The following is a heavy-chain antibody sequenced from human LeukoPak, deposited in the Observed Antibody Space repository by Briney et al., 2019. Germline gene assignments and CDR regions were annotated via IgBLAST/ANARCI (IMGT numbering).Heavy chain of an antibody. CDR2: INPSGGST. V-gene: IGHV1-46*03. Sequence: ASVKVSCKASGYTFTSYYMHWVRQAPGQGLEWMGIINPSGGSTSCAQKFQGRVTMTRDTSTSTVYMELSSLRSEDTAVYYCARDRITIFGVVKPTWGRYNWFDPWGQGTLVTVSS. CDR3: ARDRITIFGVVKPTWGRYNWFDP. CDR1: GYTFTSYY. D-gene: IGHD3-3*01. J-gene: IGHJ5*02.